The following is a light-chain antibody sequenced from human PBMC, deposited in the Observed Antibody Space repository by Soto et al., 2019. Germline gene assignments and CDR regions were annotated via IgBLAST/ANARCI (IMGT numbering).Light chain of an antibody. CDR1: SGHSSYA. CDR2: LNSDGSH. CDR3: QTWGTDTL. Sequence: QSVLTQSPSASASLGASVKLTCTLSSGHSSYAIAWHQQQPEKGPRFLMKLNSDGSHSKGDGIPDRFSGSSSGAERYLTISSLQSEDEADYYCQTWGTDTLFGGGTKLTVL. V-gene: IGLV4-69*01. J-gene: IGLJ2*01.